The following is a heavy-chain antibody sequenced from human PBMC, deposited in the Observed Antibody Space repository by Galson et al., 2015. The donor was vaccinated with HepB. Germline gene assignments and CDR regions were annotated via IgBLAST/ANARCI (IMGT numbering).Heavy chain of an antibody. CDR2: INSDGSST. CDR1: GFTFSSYW. D-gene: IGHD3-16*01. CDR3: ARGGHSLMDAFDI. V-gene: IGHV3-74*01. Sequence: SLRLSCAASGFTFSSYWMHWVRQAPGKGLVWVSRINSDGSSTSYADSVKGRFTISRDNAKNTLYLQMNSLRAEDTAVYYCARGGHSLMDAFDIWGQGTMVTVSS. J-gene: IGHJ3*02.